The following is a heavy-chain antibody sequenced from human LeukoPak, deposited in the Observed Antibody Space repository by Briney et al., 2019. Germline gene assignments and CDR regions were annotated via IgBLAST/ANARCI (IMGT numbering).Heavy chain of an antibody. CDR3: AREGRGYYDSSGYSCDAFDI. J-gene: IGHJ3*02. Sequence: SETLSLTCTVSGGSISTSNYYWSWIRQPPGKGLEWIGYIYYSGSTYYNPSLKSRVTISVDTSKNQFSLKLSSVTAADTAVYYCAREGRGYYDSSGYSCDAFDIWGQGTMVTVSS. CDR2: IYYSGST. CDR1: GGSISTSNYY. D-gene: IGHD3-22*01. V-gene: IGHV4-30-4*01.